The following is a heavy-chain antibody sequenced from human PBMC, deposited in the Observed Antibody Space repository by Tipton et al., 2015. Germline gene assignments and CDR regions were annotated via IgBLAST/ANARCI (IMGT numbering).Heavy chain of an antibody. CDR1: GGSVNSANYY. CDR3: ARHGAGTTIIDY. D-gene: IGHD1-1*01. Sequence: TLSLTCTVSGGSVNSANYYWSWIRQPPGKGLEWIGYISYSGSTHYNPSFKSRVTISVDTSKNQFSLRLNSVTAADTAVYYCARHGAGTTIIDYWGQGSLVTVSS. J-gene: IGHJ4*02. CDR2: ISYSGST. V-gene: IGHV4-61*01.